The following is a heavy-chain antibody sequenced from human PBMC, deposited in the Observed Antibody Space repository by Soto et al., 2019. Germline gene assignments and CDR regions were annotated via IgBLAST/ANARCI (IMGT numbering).Heavy chain of an antibody. Sequence: QVQLQESGPGLVKPSETLSLTCTVSGGSISSYYWSWIRQPPGKGLEWIGYIYYSGSTNYNPSLKSRVTISVDMSKNQFSLKLSSVTAADTAVYYCARGGYGDSQTYGMDVWGQGTTVTVSS. CDR1: GGSISSYY. D-gene: IGHD4-17*01. CDR3: ARGGYGDSQTYGMDV. V-gene: IGHV4-59*01. J-gene: IGHJ6*02. CDR2: IYYSGST.